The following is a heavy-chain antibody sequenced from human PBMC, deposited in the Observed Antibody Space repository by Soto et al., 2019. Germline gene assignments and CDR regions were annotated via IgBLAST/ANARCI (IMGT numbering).Heavy chain of an antibody. CDR3: ARSKGYYESDY. J-gene: IGHJ4*02. D-gene: IGHD3-3*01. CDR1: GFTFSSYS. V-gene: IGHV3-21*01. CDR2: ISSSSSYI. Sequence: GGSLRLSCAASGFTFSSYSMNWVRQAPGKGLEWVSSISSSSSYIYYADSVKGRFTISRDNAKNSMYLQMNSLRAEDTAVYYCARSKGYYESDYWGQGTLVTVSS.